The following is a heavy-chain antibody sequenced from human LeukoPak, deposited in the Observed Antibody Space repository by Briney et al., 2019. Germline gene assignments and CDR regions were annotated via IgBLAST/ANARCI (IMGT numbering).Heavy chain of an antibody. CDR3: ASWYGGRDYYYYYGMDV. Sequence: PSETLSLTCSVSGGSISGGDYYWSWIRQHPGKGLEWIGYIHYSGSTYYNPSLKSRVTISVDTSKNQFSLKLSSVTAADTAVYYCASWYGGRDYYYYYGMDVWGQGTTVTVSS. V-gene: IGHV4-30-4*08. D-gene: IGHD6-13*01. J-gene: IGHJ6*02. CDR2: IHYSGST. CDR1: GGSISGGDYY.